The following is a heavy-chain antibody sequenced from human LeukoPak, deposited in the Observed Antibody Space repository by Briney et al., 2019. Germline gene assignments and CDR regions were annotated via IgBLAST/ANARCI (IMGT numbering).Heavy chain of an antibody. Sequence: PGGSLRLSCTAAVFTFGDYTMNRVRQAPGKGLEWVGFIRSNTYGGATEYAASVKGRFTISRDDSKSIAYLQMNSLKIEDTAVHYCSRAPYQGYCGQGSLVTVSS. CDR3: SRAPYQGY. J-gene: IGHJ4*02. D-gene: IGHD2-2*01. CDR2: IRSNTYGGAT. V-gene: IGHV3-49*04. CDR1: VFTFGDYT.